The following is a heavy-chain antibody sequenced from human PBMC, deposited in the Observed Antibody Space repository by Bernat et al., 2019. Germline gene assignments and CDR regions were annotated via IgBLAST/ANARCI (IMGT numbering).Heavy chain of an antibody. CDR3: ARDFEDGYNQGNYFDY. V-gene: IGHV3-30-3*01. J-gene: IGHJ4*02. CDR2: ISYDGSNK. CDR1: GFTFSSYA. Sequence: QVQLVESGGGVVQPGRSLRLSCAASGFTFSSYAMHWVRQAPGKGLEWVAVISYDGSNKYYADSVEGRFTISRYNSKNTLYLKMNSLRAEDTAVYYCARDFEDGYNQGNYFDYWGQGTLVTVSS. D-gene: IGHD5-24*01.